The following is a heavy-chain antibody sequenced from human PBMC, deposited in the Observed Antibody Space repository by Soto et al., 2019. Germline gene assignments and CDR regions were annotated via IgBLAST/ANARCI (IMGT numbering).Heavy chain of an antibody. CDR3: ARGHSGDTDY. Sequence: GCSLIVSCSASLFTFSDYWIHWVRQAPGKGPEWLAVISYDGTTQHYADSVKGRFTISRDTSIKTAYMELSRLTSDDTAVYYCARGHSGDTDYWGQGTPVTVSS. V-gene: IGHV3-30*03. CDR2: ISYDGTTQ. J-gene: IGHJ4*02. D-gene: IGHD4-17*01. CDR1: LFTFSDYW.